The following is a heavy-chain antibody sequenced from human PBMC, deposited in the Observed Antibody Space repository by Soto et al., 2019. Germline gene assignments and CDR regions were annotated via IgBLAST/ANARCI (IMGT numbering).Heavy chain of an antibody. J-gene: IGHJ4*02. Sequence: GGSLRLSCAASGFTFSSYAMSWVRQAPGKGLERVSAISGSGGSTYYADSVKGRFTISRDNSKKTLYLQMNSLRAEDTAVYYFVNDWLVATNRGTLDYWGQGTLVTVSS. D-gene: IGHD5-12*01. CDR2: ISGSGGST. V-gene: IGHV3-23*01. CDR3: VNDWLVATNRGTLDY. CDR1: GFTFSSYA.